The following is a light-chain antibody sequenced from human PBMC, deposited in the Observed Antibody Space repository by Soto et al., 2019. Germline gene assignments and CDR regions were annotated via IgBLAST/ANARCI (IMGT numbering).Light chain of an antibody. CDR3: GTWDGSLSAAV. V-gene: IGLV1-51*01. Sequence: QSVLTQPPSVSAAPGQKVTISCSGSSCNIGNSYVSWYQQLPGTAPTLLIYDNNKRPSAIPDLFSGSKSGTSATPGITGLQTGEEADYYCGTWDGSLSAAVFGGGTQLTVL. CDR1: SCNIGNSY. J-gene: IGLJ7*01. CDR2: DNN.